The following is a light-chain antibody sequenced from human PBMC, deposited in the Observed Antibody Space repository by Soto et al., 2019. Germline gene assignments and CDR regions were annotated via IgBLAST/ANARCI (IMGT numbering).Light chain of an antibody. CDR1: QSINRAF. V-gene: IGKV3-20*01. Sequence: EIILTQSPGTLSVSPGERATLSCRGSQSINRAFLAWYQQKPGQAPRLLMFQTSSRASGVPDRFSGSGSGTDFTLTITGLEPEDSAVYYCQQYGDSPAYTFGQGTKLEI. CDR3: QQYGDSPAYT. CDR2: QTS. J-gene: IGKJ2*01.